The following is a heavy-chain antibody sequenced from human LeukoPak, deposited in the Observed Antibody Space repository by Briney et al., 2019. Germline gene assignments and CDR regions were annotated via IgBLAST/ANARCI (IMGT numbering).Heavy chain of an antibody. CDR3: ARQAAYSSSWYGFHFFWFDP. CDR2: INHSGST. V-gene: IGHV4-34*01. D-gene: IGHD6-13*01. CDR1: GGSFSGYY. J-gene: IGHJ5*02. Sequence: PSETLSLTCAVYGGSFSGYYWSWIRQPPGKGLEWIGEINHSGSTNYNPSLKSRVTISVDTSKNQFSLKLSSVTAADTAVYYCARQAAYSSSWYGFHFFWFDPWGQGTLVTVSS.